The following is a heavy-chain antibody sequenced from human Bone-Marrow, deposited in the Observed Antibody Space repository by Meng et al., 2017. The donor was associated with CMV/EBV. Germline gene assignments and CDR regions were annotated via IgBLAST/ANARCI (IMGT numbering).Heavy chain of an antibody. CDR2: INPSGGST. CDR1: GYTFTSYY. V-gene: IGHV1-46*01. Sequence: ASVKVSCKASGYTFTSYYMHWVRQAPGQGLEWMGIINPSGGSTSYAQKFQGRVTMTRDTSTSTVYMELSSLRSEDTAVYYCAREIHPAYYYYGMDVWGQGNTVTVSS. J-gene: IGHJ6*02. CDR3: AREIHPAYYYYGMDV.